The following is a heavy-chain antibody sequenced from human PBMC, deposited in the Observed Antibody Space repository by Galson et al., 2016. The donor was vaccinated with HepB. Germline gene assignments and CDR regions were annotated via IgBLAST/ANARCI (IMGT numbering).Heavy chain of an antibody. CDR3: ARAYQYTLDY. J-gene: IGHJ4*02. Sequence: SLRLSCAASGLTFSRFWMTWVRQAPGKGLEWVANINKDGSEYHSLDSVRGRFTTSRDNAKNALYLQMNSLRAEDTAVYFCARAYQYTLDYWGQGTLVTVSS. CDR1: GLTFSRFW. V-gene: IGHV3-7*04. CDR2: INKDGSEY. D-gene: IGHD1-1*01.